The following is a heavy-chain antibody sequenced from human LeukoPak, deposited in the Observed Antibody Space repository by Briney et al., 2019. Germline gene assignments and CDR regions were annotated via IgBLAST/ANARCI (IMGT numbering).Heavy chain of an antibody. CDR2: ISAYNGNT. D-gene: IGHD1-26*01. J-gene: IGHJ4*02. V-gene: IGHV1-18*01. CDR1: GYTFTSYG. Sequence: ASVKVSCKASGYTFTSYGISWVRQAPGQGLEWMGWISAYNGNTNYAQKLQGRVTMTTDTSTSTAYMELRSLRSDDTAVYYCARDVREEWELLGIDYWGQGTLVTVSS. CDR3: ARDVREEWELLGIDY.